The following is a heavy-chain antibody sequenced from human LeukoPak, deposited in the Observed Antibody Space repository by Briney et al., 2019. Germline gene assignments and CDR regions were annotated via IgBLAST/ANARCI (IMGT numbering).Heavy chain of an antibody. J-gene: IGHJ5*02. V-gene: IGHV1-24*01. D-gene: IGHD3-3*01. CDR1: GYSLTELS. Sequence: EASVKVSCKVSGYSLTELSMHWVRQAPGKGLEWTGGFDPEDGETIYAQKFQGRVTMTEDTSTDTAYMELSSLRSEDTAVYYCATNDAVDFWSGEGFDPWGQGTLVTVSS. CDR2: FDPEDGET. CDR3: ATNDAVDFWSGEGFDP.